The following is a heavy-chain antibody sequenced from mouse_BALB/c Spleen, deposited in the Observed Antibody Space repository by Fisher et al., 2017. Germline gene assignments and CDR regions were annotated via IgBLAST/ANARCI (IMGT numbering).Heavy chain of an antibody. D-gene: IGHD1-1*01. Sequence: KFKGKATITADTSSNTAYLQLSSLTSEDTAVYYCARPRDYYGSSAMDYWGQGTSVTVSS. CDR3: ARPRDYYGSSAMDY. V-gene: IGHV14-2*02. J-gene: IGHJ4*01.